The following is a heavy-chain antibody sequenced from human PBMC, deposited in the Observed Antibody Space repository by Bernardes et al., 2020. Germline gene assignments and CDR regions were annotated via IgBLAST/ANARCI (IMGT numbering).Heavy chain of an antibody. CDR2: IRSKAYGGTT. V-gene: IGHV3-49*03. J-gene: IGHJ5*02. Sequence: GGSLRLSCTASGFTFGDYAMSWFRQAPGKGLEWVGFIRSKAYGGTTEYAASVKGRFTISRDDSKSIAYLQMNSLKTEDTAVYYCTRDGVVLMVYAGGFDPWGQGTLVTVSS. D-gene: IGHD2-8*01. CDR3: TRDGVVLMVYAGGFDP. CDR1: GFTFGDYA.